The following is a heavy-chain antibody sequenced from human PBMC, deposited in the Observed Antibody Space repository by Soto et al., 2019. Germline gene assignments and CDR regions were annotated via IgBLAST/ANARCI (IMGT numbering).Heavy chain of an antibody. D-gene: IGHD1-1*01. CDR1: GASISGFY. Sequence: SETLSLTCTVSGASISGFYWSWIRESAGKGLEWIGRIYATGTTDYNPSLKSRVMMSVDTSKKQFSLKLRSVTTADTAVYYCVRDGTKTLRDWFDPWGQGISVTVSS. CDR3: VRDGTKTLRDWFDP. V-gene: IGHV4-4*07. CDR2: IYATGTT. J-gene: IGHJ5*02.